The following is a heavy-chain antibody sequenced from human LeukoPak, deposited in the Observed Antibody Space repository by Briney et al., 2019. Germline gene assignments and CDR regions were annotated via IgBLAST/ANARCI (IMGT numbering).Heavy chain of an antibody. CDR1: GFTFSSYS. Sequence: GGSLRLSCAASGFTFSSYSMNWVRQAPGKGLEWVSSISSSSSYIYYADSVKGRFTISRDNAKNTLYLQMNSLRAEDTAVYYCALENYDILTGYRSLDYWGQGTLDTVSS. J-gene: IGHJ4*02. CDR3: ALENYDILTGYRSLDY. V-gene: IGHV3-21*01. D-gene: IGHD3-9*01. CDR2: ISSSSSYI.